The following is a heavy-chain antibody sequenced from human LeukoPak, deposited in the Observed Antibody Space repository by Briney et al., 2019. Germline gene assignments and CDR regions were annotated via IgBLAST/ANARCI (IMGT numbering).Heavy chain of an antibody. CDR2: ISSRGSMI. J-gene: IGHJ5*01. CDR1: GFTFNTYE. V-gene: IGHV3-48*03. CDR3: ARGFELITFGGAIGKLNWFDS. D-gene: IGHD3-16*01. Sequence: GGSLRLSCAASGFTFNTYEMHWVRQAPGKGLEWVSYISSRGSMIYYAESVNGRFTISRENAKNSLYMQMNSLRAEDTAVYYCARGFELITFGGAIGKLNWFDSWGQGTLVTVSS.